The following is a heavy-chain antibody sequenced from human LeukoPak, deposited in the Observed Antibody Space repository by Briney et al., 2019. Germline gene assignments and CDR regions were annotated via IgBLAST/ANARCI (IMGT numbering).Heavy chain of an antibody. D-gene: IGHD3-16*01. Sequence: GASVKVSCKASGYTXTGYYMHWVRQAPGQGLEWMGCINPNSGDTKYAQKFQGRVTMTRDTSMNTAYMELSRLRSDDTAIYYCARGGYVIVRDWFDPWGQGTLVTVSS. CDR2: INPNSGDT. J-gene: IGHJ5*02. CDR3: ARGGYVIVRDWFDP. CDR1: GYTXTGYY. V-gene: IGHV1-2*02.